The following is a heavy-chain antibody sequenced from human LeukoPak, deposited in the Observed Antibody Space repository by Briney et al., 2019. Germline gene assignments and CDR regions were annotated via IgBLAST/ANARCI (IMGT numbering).Heavy chain of an antibody. V-gene: IGHV3-7*01. CDR3: ARGGPTGALDY. CDR1: GFTFTGYW. CDR2: IKEDGGEE. D-gene: IGHD7-27*01. Sequence: GGSLRLSCAASGFTFTGYWMTWVRQAPGKGLEWVANIKEDGGEEYYVDSVKGRFTISRDNAKNLLYMQMTSLRVEDTAVYYCARGGPTGALDYWGQGTLVTVSS. J-gene: IGHJ4*02.